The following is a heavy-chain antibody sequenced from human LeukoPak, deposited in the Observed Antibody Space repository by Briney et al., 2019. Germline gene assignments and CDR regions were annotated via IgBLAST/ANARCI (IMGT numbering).Heavy chain of an antibody. CDR1: GFTFSNFW. J-gene: IGHJ4*02. CDR3: TRDAAYCGGDCYLFDY. V-gene: IGHV3-74*01. Sequence: GGSLRLSCVASGFTFSNFWMPWVRQVPGKGLVWVSRIDTDGTGKNYADSVKGRFTISRDNAKNTLYLQMNSLRAEDTAVYYCTRDAAYCGGDCYLFDYWGQGILVTVSS. D-gene: IGHD2-21*01. CDR2: IDTDGTGK.